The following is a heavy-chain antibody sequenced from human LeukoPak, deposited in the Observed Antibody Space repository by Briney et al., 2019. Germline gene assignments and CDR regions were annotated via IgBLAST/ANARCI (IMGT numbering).Heavy chain of an antibody. J-gene: IGHJ4*02. V-gene: IGHV3-33*06. CDR3: AKSQGWLYFDY. Sequence: GRSLRLSCAASGFTFSSYGMHWVRQAPGKGLEWVAVIWYDGSNKYYADSVRGRFTISRDNSKNTLYLQMNSLRAEDTAVYYCAKSQGWLYFDYWGQGTLVTVSS. CDR1: GFTFSSYG. CDR2: IWYDGSNK. D-gene: IGHD6-19*01.